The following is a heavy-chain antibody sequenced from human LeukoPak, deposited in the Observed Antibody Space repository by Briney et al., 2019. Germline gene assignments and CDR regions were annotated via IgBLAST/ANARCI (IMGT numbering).Heavy chain of an antibody. V-gene: IGHV3-21*01. CDR3: ARTRYSSGWYHY. D-gene: IGHD6-19*01. Sequence: GGSLRLSCAASGFTFSSYSMNWVRQAPGKGLEWVSSISSSSSYIYYADSAKGRFTISRDNAKNSLYLQMNSLRAQDTAVYYCARTRYSSGWYHYWGQGTLVTVSS. CDR2: ISSSSSYI. J-gene: IGHJ4*02. CDR1: GFTFSSYS.